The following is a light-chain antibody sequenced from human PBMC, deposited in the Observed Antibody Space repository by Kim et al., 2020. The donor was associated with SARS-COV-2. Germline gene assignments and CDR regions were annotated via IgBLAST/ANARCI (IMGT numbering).Light chain of an antibody. CDR1: QSVSSN. J-gene: IGKJ4*01. V-gene: IGKV3D-15*01. Sequence: EIVMTQSPATLSVSPGERATLSCRASQSVSSNLAWYQQKPGQAPRLLIHGASIRATGIPARFSGSGSGTEFTLTISSLQSEDFAVYYCQQYNNWPLTFGGGTKVDIK. CDR3: QQYNNWPLT. CDR2: GAS.